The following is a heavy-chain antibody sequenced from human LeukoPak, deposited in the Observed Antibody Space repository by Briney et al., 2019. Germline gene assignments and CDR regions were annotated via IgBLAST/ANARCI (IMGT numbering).Heavy chain of an antibody. V-gene: IGHV4-59*08. CDR3: ARVGTALEAFDI. CDR2: IYYSGST. J-gene: IGHJ3*02. Sequence: SETLSLTCTVSGGSISSYYWSWIRQPPGKGLEWIGYIYYSGSTYYNPSLKSRVTISVDTSKNQFSLKLSSVTAADTAVYYCARVGTALEAFDIWGQGTMVTVSS. D-gene: IGHD1-1*01. CDR1: GGSISSYY.